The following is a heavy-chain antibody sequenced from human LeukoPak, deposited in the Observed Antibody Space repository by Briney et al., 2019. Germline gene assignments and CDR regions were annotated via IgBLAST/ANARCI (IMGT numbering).Heavy chain of an antibody. D-gene: IGHD3-3*01. CDR3: ASAYYDFWSGHNDAFDI. V-gene: IGHV3-74*01. Sequence: GGSLRLSCAASGFTFSSYWMHWVRQAPGKGLVWVSRINSDGSSTSYADSVKGRFTISRDNAKNTLYPQMNSLRAEDTAVYYCASAYYDFWSGHNDAFDIWGQGTMVTVSS. J-gene: IGHJ3*02. CDR1: GFTFSSYW. CDR2: INSDGSST.